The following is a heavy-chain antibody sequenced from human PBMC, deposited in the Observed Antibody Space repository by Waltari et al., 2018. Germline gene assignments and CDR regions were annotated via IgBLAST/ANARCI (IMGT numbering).Heavy chain of an antibody. D-gene: IGHD2-15*01. CDR2: IFSSGTT. CDR3: VRGQYQLLYPTENWFDP. Sequence: QLQLAESGPGLVKTSETLSLTCSVSGGSLNNYYWTWIRQPAGKGLEWLGRIFSSGTTNYNPSLRSRITMSLDTSKTQFSLNLTAVTAADTAIYYCVRGQYQLLYPTENWFDPWGQGMLVTVSS. CDR1: GGSLNNYY. J-gene: IGHJ5*02. V-gene: IGHV4-4*07.